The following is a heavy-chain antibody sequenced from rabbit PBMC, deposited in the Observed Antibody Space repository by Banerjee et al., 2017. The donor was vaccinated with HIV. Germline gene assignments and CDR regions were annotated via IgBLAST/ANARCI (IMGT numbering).Heavy chain of an antibody. D-gene: IGHD4-1*01. CDR3: ARVAARFNL. CDR1: GFDFSGNT. V-gene: IGHV1S47*01. Sequence: QERLVESGGGLVQPEGSLTLTCKASGFDFSGNTMLWVRQAPGKGLEWIAFIGISGTIYYASWVNGRFSISRTSSTTVTLQLNSLTAADTATYFCARVAARFNLWGQGTLVTVS. J-gene: IGHJ4*01. CDR2: IGISGTI.